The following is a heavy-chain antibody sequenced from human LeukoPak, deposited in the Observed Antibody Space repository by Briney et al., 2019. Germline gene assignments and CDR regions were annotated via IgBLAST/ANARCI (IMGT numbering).Heavy chain of an antibody. CDR1: GGSFSSYY. CDR2: INHSGST. J-gene: IGHJ5*02. V-gene: IGHV4-34*01. D-gene: IGHD2-2*01. Sequence: SETLFLTCAVYGGSFSSYYWSWIRQPPGKGLEWIGEINHSGSTNYNPSLKSRVTISVDTSKNQFSLKLSSVTAADTAVYYCARYCSSTSCYDWFDPWGQGTLVTVSS. CDR3: ARYCSSTSCYDWFDP.